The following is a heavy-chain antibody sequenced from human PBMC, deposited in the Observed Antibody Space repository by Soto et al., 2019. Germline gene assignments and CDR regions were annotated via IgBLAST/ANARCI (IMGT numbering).Heavy chain of an antibody. V-gene: IGHV5-51*01. CDR1: GYSFTSYW. CDR2: IYPGDSDT. Sequence: PGESLKISCKGSGYSFTSYWIGWVRQMPGKGLAWMGVIYPGDSDTRYSPSFQGQVTISADKSISTAYLQWSSLKASDTAMYYCARHTGYCSSTSCYALVWNHEPWFDPWGQGTLVTVSS. D-gene: IGHD2-2*01. J-gene: IGHJ5*02. CDR3: ARHTGYCSSTSCYALVWNHEPWFDP.